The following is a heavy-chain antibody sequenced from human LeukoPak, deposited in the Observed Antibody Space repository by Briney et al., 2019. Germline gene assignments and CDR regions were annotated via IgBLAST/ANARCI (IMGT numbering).Heavy chain of an antibody. V-gene: IGHV4-59*01. CDR2: IYYSGST. Sequence: SETLSLTCTVSGGSISSYYWSWIRQPPGKGLEWIGYIYYSGSTNYNPSLKSRVTISVDTSKNQFSLKLSSVTAADTAVYYCARTHLAVDNWFDPWGQGTLVTVSS. D-gene: IGHD6-19*01. CDR1: GGSISSYY. CDR3: ARTHLAVDNWFDP. J-gene: IGHJ5*02.